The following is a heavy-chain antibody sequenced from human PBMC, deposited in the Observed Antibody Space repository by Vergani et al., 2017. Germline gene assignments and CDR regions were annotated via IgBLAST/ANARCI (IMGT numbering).Heavy chain of an antibody. CDR3: ARERDHGDLVS. V-gene: IGHV1-69*13. D-gene: IGHD4-17*01. Sequence: QVHLVQSGAEVKKPGSSAKVSCKTFGDAFTSHGINWVRQAPGQGLEWMGRTMPIFGTPDYAPRFHDRFWITADDFTGTVYMELSGLTSEDTAIYYCARERDHGDLVSWGQGTLITVSA. CDR2: TMPIFGTP. CDR1: GDAFTSHG. J-gene: IGHJ5*01.